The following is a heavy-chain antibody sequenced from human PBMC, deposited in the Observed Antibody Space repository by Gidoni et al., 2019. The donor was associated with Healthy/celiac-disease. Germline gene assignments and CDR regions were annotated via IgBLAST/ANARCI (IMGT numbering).Heavy chain of an antibody. J-gene: IGHJ3*02. CDR3: AKGCSGGSRDDAFDI. CDR2: ISGSSGST. CDR1: GFTFSSYA. D-gene: IGHD2-15*01. V-gene: IGHV3-23*01. Sequence: EVQLLESGGGLVQPGGSLRLSCAASGFTFSSYAMSWVRQAPGKGLEWVSAISGSSGSTYYEDYVKGRFTISRDNSKTTLYLQMNSLRAEDTAVYYCAKGCSGGSRDDAFDIWGQGTMVTVSS.